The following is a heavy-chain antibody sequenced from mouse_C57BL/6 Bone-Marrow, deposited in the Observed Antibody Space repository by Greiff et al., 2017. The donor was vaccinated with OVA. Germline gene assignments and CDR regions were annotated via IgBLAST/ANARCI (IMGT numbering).Heavy chain of an antibody. CDR2: INPGSGGT. J-gene: IGHJ2*01. V-gene: IGHV1-54*01. CDR3: ARENYFSVDY. D-gene: IGHD6-2*01. CDR1: GYAFTNYL. Sequence: LVESGAELVRPGTSVKVSCKASGYAFTNYLIEWVKQRPGQGLEWIGVINPGSGGTNYNEKFKGKATLTADKSSSTAYMQLSSLTSEDSAVYFCARENYFSVDYWGQGTTLTVSS.